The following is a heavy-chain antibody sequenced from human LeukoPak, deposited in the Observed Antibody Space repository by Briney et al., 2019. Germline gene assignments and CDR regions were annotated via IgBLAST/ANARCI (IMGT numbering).Heavy chain of an antibody. CDR3: ARHLTQVLFDI. CDR1: GYSISSGYY. Sequence: SETLSLTCAVSGYSISSGYYWGWIRQPPGKGLEWIGSIDHSGSTYYNPSLKSRHTISVDPSKNQFSLKLSSVTAADTAVYYCARHLTQVLFDIWGQGTMVTVSS. D-gene: IGHD4/OR15-4a*01. J-gene: IGHJ3*02. V-gene: IGHV4-38-2*01. CDR2: IDHSGST.